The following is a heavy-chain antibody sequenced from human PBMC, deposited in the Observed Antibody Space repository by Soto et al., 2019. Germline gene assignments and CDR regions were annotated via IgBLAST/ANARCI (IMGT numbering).Heavy chain of an antibody. J-gene: IGHJ4*02. CDR1: GFTFRSYS. CDR2: ISTTLSTI. CDR3: ARLQDTSGWYGIDY. D-gene: IGHD6-19*01. V-gene: IGHV3-48*01. Sequence: GGSLRLSCSTSGFTFRSYSMNWVRQAPGKGLEWVSYISTTLSTIFYADSVKGRFTISRDNAKNSLYLQMNNLRAEDTAVYYCARLQDTSGWYGIDYWGQGTLVTVSS.